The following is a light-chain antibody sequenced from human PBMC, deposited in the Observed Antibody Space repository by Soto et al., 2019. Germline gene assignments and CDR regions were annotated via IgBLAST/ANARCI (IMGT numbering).Light chain of an antibody. CDR3: QQTYSTYMYT. CDR2: AAS. Sequence: DIQMTQSPSSLSASVGDRVTITCRASQSISSYLNWYQQKPGKAPKLLIYAASSLQSGVPSRFXGSGSGTDFTLTISSLQPEDFATYYCQQTYSTYMYTFGQGTKLEIK. V-gene: IGKV1-39*01. CDR1: QSISSY. J-gene: IGKJ2*01.